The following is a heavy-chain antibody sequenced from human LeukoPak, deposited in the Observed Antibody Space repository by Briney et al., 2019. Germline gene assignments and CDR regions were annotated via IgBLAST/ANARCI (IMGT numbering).Heavy chain of an antibody. D-gene: IGHD6-13*01. CDR2: ISPNTGAT. V-gene: IGHV1-2*02. J-gene: IGHJ4*02. CDR3: ARGSDTAAGLY. Sequence: ASVNVSCKTSGYTFTGYYLHWVRQAPGQGLEWMGWISPNTGATKYAQKFQGRVAMTRDTSISIAYMELGRLRSDDTAVYYCARGSDTAAGLYWGQGTLVTVSS. CDR1: GYTFTGYY.